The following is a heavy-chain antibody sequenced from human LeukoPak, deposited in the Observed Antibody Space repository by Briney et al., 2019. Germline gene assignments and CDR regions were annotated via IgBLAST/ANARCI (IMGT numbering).Heavy chain of an antibody. J-gene: IGHJ4*02. CDR1: VFTFSSYA. Sequence: GSLRLSCAASVFTFSSYAMHWVRQAPGKGLEWVALISYDGSNKYYADSVKGRFTVSRDNSNNTVYLQMNTLRDEDTAVYYCASDPTDYWGQGTLVTVSS. CDR3: ASDPTDY. V-gene: IGHV3-30-3*01. CDR2: ISYDGSNK.